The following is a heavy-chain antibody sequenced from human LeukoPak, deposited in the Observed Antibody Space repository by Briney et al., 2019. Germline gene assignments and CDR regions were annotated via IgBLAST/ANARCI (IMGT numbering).Heavy chain of an antibody. D-gene: IGHD3-22*01. CDR2: ISSSGDST. Sequence: GGSLRLSXAASGFTFSSYAMSWVRQAPGKGLEWVSSISSSGDSTFYADSVKDRFTISRDNSKNTLYLQMSRLRAEDTAVYYCAKDRPNYHESNGHYYRRDGDYWGQGTLVTVSS. CDR3: AKDRPNYHESNGHYYRRDGDY. J-gene: IGHJ4*02. V-gene: IGHV3-23*01. CDR1: GFTFSSYA.